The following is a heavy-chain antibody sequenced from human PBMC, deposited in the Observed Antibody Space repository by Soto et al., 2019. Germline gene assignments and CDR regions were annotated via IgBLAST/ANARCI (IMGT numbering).Heavy chain of an antibody. CDR3: ARAQGNGELGYYYGMDV. D-gene: IGHD4-17*01. J-gene: IGHJ6*02. CDR1: GFTFSSYA. V-gene: IGHV3-30-3*01. Sequence: PVGSLRLSCAASGFTFSSYAMHWVRQAPGKGLEWVAVISYDGSNKYYADSVKGRFTISRDNSKNTLYLQMNSLRAEDTAVYYCARAQGNGELGYYYGMDVWGQGTTVTVSS. CDR2: ISYDGSNK.